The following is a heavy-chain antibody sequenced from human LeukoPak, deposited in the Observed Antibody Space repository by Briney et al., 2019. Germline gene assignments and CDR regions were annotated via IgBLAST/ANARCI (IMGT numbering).Heavy chain of an antibody. CDR1: GYTFTGYY. J-gene: IGHJ4*02. CDR2: INPNSGGT. Sequence: ASVKVSCKASGYTFTGYYMHWVRQAPGQGLEWMGRINPNSGGTNYAQKFQGRVTMTRDTSISTAYMELSSLRSEDTAVYYCARDPVPGYDSSGYADWDYWGQGTLVTVSS. V-gene: IGHV1-2*06. CDR3: ARDPVPGYDSSGYADWDY. D-gene: IGHD3-22*01.